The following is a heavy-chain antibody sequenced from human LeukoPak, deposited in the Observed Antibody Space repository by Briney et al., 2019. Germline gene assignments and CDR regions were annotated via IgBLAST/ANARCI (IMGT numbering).Heavy chain of an antibody. Sequence: ASVKVSCKASGYTFTTYAMNWVRQAPGQGLEWMGWINTNTGSPNYAQGFTGRFVFSLDTSVGTAYLQITSLKAEDTAVYYCARTRAPYYYASGSPDFWGQGTLVTVSS. CDR3: ARTRAPYYYASGSPDF. CDR1: GYTFTTYA. CDR2: INTNTGSP. V-gene: IGHV7-4-1*02. D-gene: IGHD3-10*01. J-gene: IGHJ4*02.